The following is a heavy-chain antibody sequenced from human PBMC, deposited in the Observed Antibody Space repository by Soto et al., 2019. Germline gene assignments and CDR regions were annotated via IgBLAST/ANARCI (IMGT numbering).Heavy chain of an antibody. J-gene: IGHJ6*02. Sequence: GGSLRLSCVASGFNFSYNAMSWVRQAPGKGLQWVSVIYNDGTTYYADSVKGRFTLSRDTSKNTLSLQMDSLRAEDTAVYYCVRPLSSGRNYGMDVWGQGTTVTVSS. V-gene: IGHV3-53*01. D-gene: IGHD3-10*01. CDR3: VRPLSSGRNYGMDV. CDR2: IYNDGTT. CDR1: GFNFSYNA.